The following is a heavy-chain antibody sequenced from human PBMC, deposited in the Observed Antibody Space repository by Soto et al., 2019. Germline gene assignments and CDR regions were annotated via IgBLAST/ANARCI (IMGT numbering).Heavy chain of an antibody. V-gene: IGHV4-59*01. D-gene: IGHD3-22*01. Sequence: PSETLSLTCTVSGGSISSYYWSWIRQPPGKGLEWIGYIYYSGSTNYNPSLKSRVTISVDTSKNQFSLKLSSVTAADTAVYYCARTDYYYDISRYATDAFDFWGRGTMVNLSS. CDR2: IYYSGST. CDR3: ARTDYYYDISRYATDAFDF. CDR1: GGSISSYY. J-gene: IGHJ3*01.